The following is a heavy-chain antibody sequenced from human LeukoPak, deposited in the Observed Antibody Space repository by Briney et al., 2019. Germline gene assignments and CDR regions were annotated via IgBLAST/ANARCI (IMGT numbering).Heavy chain of an antibody. J-gene: IGHJ4*02. Sequence: GGSLRLSCAASGFTFSSYGMHWVRQAPGKGLEWVAVIWYDGSNKYYADSVKGRFTISRDNSKNTLYLQMYSLRAEDTAVYYCARGYGSGSSIFDYWGQGTLVTVSS. V-gene: IGHV3-33*01. CDR1: GFTFSSYG. CDR3: ARGYGSGSSIFDY. D-gene: IGHD3-10*01. CDR2: IWYDGSNK.